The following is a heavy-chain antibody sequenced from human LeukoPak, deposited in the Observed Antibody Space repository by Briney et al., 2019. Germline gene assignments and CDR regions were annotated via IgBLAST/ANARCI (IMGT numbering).Heavy chain of an antibody. CDR2: FDPEDGER. Sequence: ASVKVSCKVSGYTLTKLSMHWVRQAPGKGLEWMGTFDPEDGERLSAQKFQGRLTMTEDTSTDTAYMELSSLRSEDTAVYYCATVYSYDSSAYYRLDYWGQGTLVTVSS. CDR3: ATVYSYDSSAYYRLDY. CDR1: GYTLTKLS. V-gene: IGHV1-24*01. J-gene: IGHJ4*02. D-gene: IGHD3-22*01.